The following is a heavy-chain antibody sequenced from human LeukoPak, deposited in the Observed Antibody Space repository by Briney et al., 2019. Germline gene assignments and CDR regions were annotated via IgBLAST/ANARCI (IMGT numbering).Heavy chain of an antibody. CDR3: ARQLVEDNWFDP. CDR1: GGSISSSSYY. J-gene: IGHJ5*02. CDR2: IYYSGST. D-gene: IGHD2-2*01. Sequence: PSETLSLTCTVSGGSISSSSYYWGWIRQPPGKGLEWIESIYYSGSTYYNPSLKSRVTISVDTSKNQFSLKLSSVTAADTAVYYCARQLVEDNWFDPWGQGTLVTVSS. V-gene: IGHV4-39*01.